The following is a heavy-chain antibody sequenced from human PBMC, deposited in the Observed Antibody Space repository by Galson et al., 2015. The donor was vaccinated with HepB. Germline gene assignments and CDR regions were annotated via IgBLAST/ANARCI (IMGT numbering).Heavy chain of an antibody. CDR2: IWYDGSNK. CDR3: AKDLRVVTAMGYYYYGMDV. J-gene: IGHJ6*02. V-gene: IGHV3-33*06. CDR1: GFTFSSYG. D-gene: IGHD2-21*02. Sequence: SLRLSCAASGFTFSSYGMHWVRQAPGKGLEWVAVIWYDGSNKYYADSVKGRFTISRDNSKNTLYLQMNSLRAEDTAVYYCAKDLRVVTAMGYYYYGMDVWGQGTTVTVSS.